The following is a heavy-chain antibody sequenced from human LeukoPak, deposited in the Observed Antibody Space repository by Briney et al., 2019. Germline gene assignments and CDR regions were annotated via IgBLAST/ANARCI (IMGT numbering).Heavy chain of an antibody. Sequence: GGSLRLSCAASGFTFSSYAMHWVRQAPGKGLEWVAVISYDGSNKYYADSVKGRFTISRDNSKNTLYLQMNSLRVEDTAVYYCARDNGISIFGVVNYWGQGTLVTVSS. D-gene: IGHD3-3*01. J-gene: IGHJ4*02. CDR1: GFTFSSYA. CDR3: ARDNGISIFGVVNY. CDR2: ISYDGSNK. V-gene: IGHV3-30*04.